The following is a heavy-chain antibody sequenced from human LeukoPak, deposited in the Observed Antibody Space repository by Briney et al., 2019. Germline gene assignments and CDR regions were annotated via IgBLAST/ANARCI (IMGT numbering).Heavy chain of an antibody. J-gene: IGHJ4*02. Sequence: SETLSLTCTVSGGSISSGGYYWSWIRQPPGKGLEWIGYIYHSGSAYYNPSLKSRVTISVDRSKNQFSLKLSSVTAADTAVYYCARVAVLDDLRGLDYWGQGTLVTVSS. V-gene: IGHV4-30-2*01. CDR2: IYHSGSA. D-gene: IGHD6-19*01. CDR3: ARVAVLDDLRGLDY. CDR1: GGSISSGGYY.